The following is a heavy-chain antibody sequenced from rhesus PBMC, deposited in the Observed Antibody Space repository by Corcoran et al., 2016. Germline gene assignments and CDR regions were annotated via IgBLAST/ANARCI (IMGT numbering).Heavy chain of an antibody. D-gene: IGHD6S26*01. V-gene: IGHV4S7*01. Sequence: QVQLQESGPGLLKPSDTLSLTCAVPGGSITGGSGWGWIRQPPGNGRVWIGRIYSSNGNTYYNPSLKSRVTISTDTSKNQFSLKLSSVTAADTAVYYCARGDSSGWSRDNSLDVWGRGVLVTVSS. CDR3: ARGDSSGWSRDNSLDV. CDR2: IYSSNGNT. J-gene: IGHJ5-2*02. CDR1: GGSITGGSG.